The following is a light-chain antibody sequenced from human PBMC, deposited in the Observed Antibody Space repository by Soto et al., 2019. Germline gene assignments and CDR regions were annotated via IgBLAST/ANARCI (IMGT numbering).Light chain of an antibody. CDR3: CSYAGSSYV. J-gene: IGLJ1*01. CDR1: SSDVGSYNL. Sequence: QSVLTQPASVSGSPGQSITISCTGTSSDVGSYNLVSWYQQHPGKAPKLMIYEVSKRPSGVSNRFSGSKSGNTASLTISGLQAEDEADYYCCSYAGSSYVFGTGTKLTDL. CDR2: EVS. V-gene: IGLV2-23*02.